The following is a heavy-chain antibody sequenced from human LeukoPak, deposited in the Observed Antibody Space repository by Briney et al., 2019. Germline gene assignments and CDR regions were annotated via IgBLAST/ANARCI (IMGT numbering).Heavy chain of an antibody. CDR1: GFTFSRYW. Sequence: PGGSLRLSCAASGFTFSRYWMSWVRQAPGKGLEGVANIKQDGSEKYYVDSVKGRFTISRDNTKNSLYLQMNSLRAEDTAVYYCARYPNIVAVNYFDYWGQGTLVTVSS. CDR2: IKQDGSEK. V-gene: IGHV3-7*03. CDR3: ARYPNIVAVNYFDY. J-gene: IGHJ4*02. D-gene: IGHD5-12*01.